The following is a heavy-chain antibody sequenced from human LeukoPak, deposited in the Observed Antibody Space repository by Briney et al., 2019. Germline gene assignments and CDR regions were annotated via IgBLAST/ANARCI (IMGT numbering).Heavy chain of an antibody. Sequence: SVKVSCKASGGTFSSYAISWVRQAPGQGLEWMGGIIPIFGTANYAQKFQGRVTMTRDMSTSTVYMELSSLRSEDTAVYYCARVSPSYSSSLGDYYMDVWGKGTTVTVSS. CDR2: IIPIFGTA. D-gene: IGHD6-13*01. V-gene: IGHV1-69*05. J-gene: IGHJ6*03. CDR1: GGTFSSYA. CDR3: ARVSPSYSSSLGDYYMDV.